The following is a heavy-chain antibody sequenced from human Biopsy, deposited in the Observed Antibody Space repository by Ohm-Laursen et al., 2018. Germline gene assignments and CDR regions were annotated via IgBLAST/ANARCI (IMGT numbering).Heavy chain of an antibody. J-gene: IGHJ2*01. CDR3: ARDRGYYSDRTVPGFFDL. CDR1: GDSISTYY. V-gene: IGHV4-59*01. D-gene: IGHD3-22*01. Sequence: TLSLTCTVSGDSISTYYWSWIRQPPGKGLQWIGYIYYTGNTDYNPSLQSRVTISVDTSKNHFSLRLRSMTPAGTAMYYCARDRGYYSDRTVPGFFDLWGRGTRVTVSS. CDR2: IYYTGNT.